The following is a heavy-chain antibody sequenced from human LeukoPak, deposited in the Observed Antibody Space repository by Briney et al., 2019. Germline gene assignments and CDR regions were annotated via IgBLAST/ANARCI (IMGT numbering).Heavy chain of an antibody. V-gene: IGHV3-23*01. D-gene: IGHD6-19*01. CDR2: ISGTGGNT. Sequence: GGSLRLSCAASGFTFSNYAMNWVRQAPGKGLEWASSISGTGGNTNYADSVKGRFTISRDNSKNTLYLQMNSLRAEDTAIYYCAKGSDRYSSGSAVDYWGQGSLVTVSS. CDR1: GFTFSNYA. CDR3: AKGSDRYSSGSAVDY. J-gene: IGHJ4*02.